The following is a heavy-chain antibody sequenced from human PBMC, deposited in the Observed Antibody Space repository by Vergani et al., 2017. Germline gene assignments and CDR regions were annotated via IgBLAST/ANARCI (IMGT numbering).Heavy chain of an antibody. CDR1: EYSFVNYW. CDR2: IYPADSDT. V-gene: IGHV5-51*01. D-gene: IGHD1-1*01. CDR3: ARHTTYTDS. Sequence: EVALVQPGPELRMPGESLKLSCKGSEYSFVNYWIGWVRQIPGKGLEWLGIIYPADSDTRYRPSFQGQVTNSADKSISTAFLQWDSLKTSDTALYYCARHTTYTDSGGQETLVTVSS. J-gene: IGHJ4*02.